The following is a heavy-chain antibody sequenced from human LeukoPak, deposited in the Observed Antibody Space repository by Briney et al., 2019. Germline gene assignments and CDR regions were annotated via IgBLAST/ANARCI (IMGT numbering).Heavy chain of an antibody. CDR3: EGSAGY. Sequence: GGSLRLSCAASGFTFSNSWMSWVRQAPGKGVEWVANIKRDGSEKYYVDSVKGRFTISRDNAKSSLFLQMNSLRADDTAVYYCEGSAGYWGQGTLVTVPP. J-gene: IGHJ4*02. CDR1: GFTFSNSW. V-gene: IGHV3-7*01. CDR2: IKRDGSEK.